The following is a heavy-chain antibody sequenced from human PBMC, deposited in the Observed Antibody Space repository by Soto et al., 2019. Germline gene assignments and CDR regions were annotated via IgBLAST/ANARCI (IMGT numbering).Heavy chain of an antibody. D-gene: IGHD1-26*01. CDR2: ISGNGNST. CDR3: AKDDFSIIGTFDY. V-gene: IGHV3-23*01. Sequence: GGSLRLSCAVSTFTFSSYVMSWVRQAPGKGLEWVSGISGNGNSTYYADSVKGRLTNSRDNAKNTQYLQMNSLRAEDTALYYCAKDDFSIIGTFDYWGQGTLVTVSS. CDR1: TFTFSSYV. J-gene: IGHJ4*02.